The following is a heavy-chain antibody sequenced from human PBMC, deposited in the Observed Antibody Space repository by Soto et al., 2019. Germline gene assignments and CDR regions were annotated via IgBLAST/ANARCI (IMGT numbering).Heavy chain of an antibody. Sequence: GWSXRLSCASSGFSLASYSMNLLRHAPGKGLEWVSSISSKPNRTSFYIHYAESEKGRFDISRDNAKDSLYLQMKTMRAEETGVYYCERVRIEYTNKKYLFDKRGRGTQVTVYS. D-gene: IGHD2-8*01. CDR3: ERVRIEYTNKKYLFDK. CDR1: GFSLASYS. V-gene: IGHV3-21*01. J-gene: IGHJ4*02. CDR2: ISSKPNRTSFYI.